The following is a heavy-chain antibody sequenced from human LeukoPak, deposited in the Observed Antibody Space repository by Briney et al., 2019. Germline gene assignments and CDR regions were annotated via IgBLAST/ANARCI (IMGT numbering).Heavy chain of an antibody. CDR3: ARSVYGSGRENGSFDY. J-gene: IGHJ4*02. CDR2: ISWNSGSI. D-gene: IGHD3-10*01. CDR1: AFTFDAYA. V-gene: IGHV3-9*01. Sequence: GRSLRLSCAASAFTFDAYAMHWVRQAPGKGLEWVSGISWNSGSIAYADSVRGRFTISRDNAKNSLYLQMNSLRAEDTALYYCARSVYGSGRENGSFDYWGQGTLVTVSS.